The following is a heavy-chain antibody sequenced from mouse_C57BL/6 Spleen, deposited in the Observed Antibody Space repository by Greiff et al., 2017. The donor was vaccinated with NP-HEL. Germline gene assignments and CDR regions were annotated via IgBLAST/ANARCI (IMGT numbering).Heavy chain of an antibody. D-gene: IGHD4-1*02. CDR1: GYTFTSYW. CDR2: IDPSDSYT. V-gene: IGHV1-69*01. Sequence: QVQLQQPGAELVMPGASVKLSCKASGYTFTSYWMHWVKQRPGQGLEWIGEIDPSDSYTNYNQKFKGKSTLTVDKSSSTAYMQLSSLTSEDSAVDYCARSEEGNWDVYYCDYWGQGTTLTVSS. J-gene: IGHJ2*01. CDR3: ARSEEGNWDVYYCDY.